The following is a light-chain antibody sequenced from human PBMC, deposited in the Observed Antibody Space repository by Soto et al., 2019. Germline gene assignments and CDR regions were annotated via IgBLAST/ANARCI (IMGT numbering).Light chain of an antibody. CDR1: QSINAW. CDR2: DVS. J-gene: IGKJ1*01. Sequence: DIQMTQAPSTLSASVGDRVTITCRASQSINAWLAWYQQKPGKAPKLLIYDVSTLDSGVPSRFSGSASGTEFTLTSSSLESDDFATYYCQQYHRYSTFGQGTKVDIK. V-gene: IGKV1-5*01. CDR3: QQYHRYST.